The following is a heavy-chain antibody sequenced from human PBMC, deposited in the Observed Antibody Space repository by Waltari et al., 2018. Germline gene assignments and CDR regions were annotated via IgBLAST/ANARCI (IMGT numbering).Heavy chain of an antibody. Sequence: EVQLVESGGGLVQPGGSLRLSCAASGFTLSSYWMSWVRQAPGKGLEWVANIMTDGSEEYYVDSVSGRFTISRDNAKNSLFLQMNSLRPEDTAVYYCARDQWFAFDIWGQGTMVTVSS. D-gene: IGHD3-22*01. J-gene: IGHJ3*02. V-gene: IGHV3-7*01. CDR2: IMTDGSEE. CDR3: ARDQWFAFDI. CDR1: GFTLSSYW.